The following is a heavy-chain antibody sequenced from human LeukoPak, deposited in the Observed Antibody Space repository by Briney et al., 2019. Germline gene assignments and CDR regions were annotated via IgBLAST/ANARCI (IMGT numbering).Heavy chain of an antibody. J-gene: IGHJ5*02. V-gene: IGHV1-8*01. CDR1: GYPFTTWE. CDR2: VHPNGGNT. CDR3: ARGPRNDP. Sequence: ASVKVSCETSGYPFTTWELNWVRQAAGQGLEWMGWVHPNGGNTDYAQKFQGRVTMTRDTSISTAYMELSGLTSDDTAVYFCARGPRNDPWGQGTLVTVSS. D-gene: IGHD1-14*01.